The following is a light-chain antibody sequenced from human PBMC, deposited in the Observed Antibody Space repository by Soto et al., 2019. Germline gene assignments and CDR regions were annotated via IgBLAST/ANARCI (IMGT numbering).Light chain of an antibody. CDR2: DAS. CDR1: QSVSSF. V-gene: IGKV3-11*01. CDR3: QQRGNWPPT. Sequence: EIVLTQSPATLSLSPGERATLSCRASQSVSSFLAWYQRKPGQPPRLLIYDASNRATGIPGRFSGSGSGTDFTLTISSLEPEDFAAYYCQQRGNWPPTCGPGTKVDI. J-gene: IGKJ3*01.